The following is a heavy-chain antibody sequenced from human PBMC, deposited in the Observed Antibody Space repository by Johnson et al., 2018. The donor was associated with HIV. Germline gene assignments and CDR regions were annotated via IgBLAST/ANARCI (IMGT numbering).Heavy chain of an antibody. V-gene: IGHV3-30*14. Sequence: QVQLMESGGGVVQPGRSLRLSCAASGFTFSSYAMHWVRQAPGKGLEWVAVISYDGSNKYYADSVKGRFTISRDNSKNTLYLQMNSLRAEDTAVYYCASSFDYGDAFDIWGQGTMVTVSS. J-gene: IGHJ3*02. CDR2: ISYDGSNK. CDR3: ASSFDYGDAFDI. CDR1: GFTFSSYA. D-gene: IGHD4-17*01.